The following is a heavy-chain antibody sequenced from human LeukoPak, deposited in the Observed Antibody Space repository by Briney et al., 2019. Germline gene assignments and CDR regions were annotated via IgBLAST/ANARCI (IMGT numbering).Heavy chain of an antibody. CDR1: GGSISSYY. CDR3: ARSVKWLHTDY. V-gene: IGHV4-59*01. Sequence: SETLSLTCTVSGGSISSYYWSWIRQPPGKGLEWIGYIYYSGSTNYNPSLKSRVTISIDTSKNQFSLELSSVTAADTAVYYCARSVKWLHTDYWGQGTLVTVSS. J-gene: IGHJ4*02. CDR2: IYYSGST. D-gene: IGHD5-24*01.